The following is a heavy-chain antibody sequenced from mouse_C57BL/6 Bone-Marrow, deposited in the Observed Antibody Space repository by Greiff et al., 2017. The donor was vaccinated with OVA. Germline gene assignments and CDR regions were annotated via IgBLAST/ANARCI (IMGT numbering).Heavy chain of an antibody. D-gene: IGHD2-4*01. J-gene: IGHJ1*03. Sequence: EVKLVESGGGLVQSGRSLRLSCATSGFTFSDFYMEWVRQAPGKGLEWIAASRNKANDYTTEYSASVKGRFIVSRDTSQSILYLQMNALRAEDTAIYYCARDAEGDYDRYFDVWGTGTTVTVSS. CDR1: GFTFSDFY. V-gene: IGHV7-1*01. CDR2: SRNKANDYTT. CDR3: ARDAEGDYDRYFDV.